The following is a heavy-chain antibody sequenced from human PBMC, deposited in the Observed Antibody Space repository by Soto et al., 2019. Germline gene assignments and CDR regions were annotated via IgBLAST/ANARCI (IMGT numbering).Heavy chain of an antibody. D-gene: IGHD3-22*01. CDR1: GGSISSYD. V-gene: IGHV4-4*07. CDR3: ARDHYYDSSGYYPSYGMDV. CDR2: IYTSGST. J-gene: IGHJ6*02. Sequence: QVQLQESGPGLVKPSETLSLTCTVSGGSISSYDWSWIRQPAGKGLEWYGPIYTSGSTNYNPALKRRVAKSVGTSKNQFSLKLSSVTAADTAVYYSARDHYYDSSGYYPSYGMDVWGQGTTVTVSS.